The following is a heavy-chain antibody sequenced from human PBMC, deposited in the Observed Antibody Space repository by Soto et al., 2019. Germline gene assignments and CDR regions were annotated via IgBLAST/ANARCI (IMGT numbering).Heavy chain of an antibody. Sequence: QVQLQESGPGLVKTSETMSLTCTASGASVSSYYWSWIRQPPGKGLEWIGHIYNGGRTNYNPSLKSRVIIPLDIPNNPFAPNLASLPPSATAGYYCARTPIMPAFDLW. CDR3: ARTPIMPAFDL. D-gene: IGHD2-2*01. J-gene: IGHJ3*01. CDR1: GASVSSYY. V-gene: IGHV4-4*09. CDR2: IYNGGRT.